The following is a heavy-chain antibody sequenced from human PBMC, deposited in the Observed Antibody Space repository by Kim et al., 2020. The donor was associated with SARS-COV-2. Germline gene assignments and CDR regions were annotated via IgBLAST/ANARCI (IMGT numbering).Heavy chain of an antibody. J-gene: IGHJ4*02. CDR1: GFTFDDYA. D-gene: IGHD3-10*01. CDR2: ISWNSGSI. Sequence: GGSLRLSCAASGFTFDDYAMHWVRQAPGKGLEWVSGISWNSGSIGYADSVKGRFTISRDNAKNSLYLQMNSLRAEDTALYYCAKGPEYYYGSGSIFDYWGQGTLVTVSS. V-gene: IGHV3-9*01. CDR3: AKGPEYYYGSGSIFDY.